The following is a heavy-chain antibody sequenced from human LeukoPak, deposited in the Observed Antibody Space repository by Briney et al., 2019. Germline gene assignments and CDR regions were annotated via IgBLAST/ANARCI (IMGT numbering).Heavy chain of an antibody. Sequence: GGSLRLSCAASGFTVSSNYMSWVRQAPGKGLGWVSVIYSGGSTYYADSVKGRFTISRDNSKNTLYLQMNSLRAEDTAVYYCAKVPRIGYCSGGSCYGFDYWGQGTLVTVSS. J-gene: IGHJ4*02. CDR3: AKVPRIGYCSGGSCYGFDY. D-gene: IGHD2-15*01. CDR2: IYSGGST. CDR1: GFTVSSNY. V-gene: IGHV3-66*01.